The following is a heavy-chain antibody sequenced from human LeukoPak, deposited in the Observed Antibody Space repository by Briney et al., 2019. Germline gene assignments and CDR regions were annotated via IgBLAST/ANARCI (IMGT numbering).Heavy chain of an antibody. CDR1: GFTFSDYY. J-gene: IGHJ4*02. Sequence: PGGSLRLSCAASGFTFSDYYMNWIRQARGKGVEGVSYISSSGNTIYYADSVKGRFTISRDNAKNSLYLQMNSLRAEDTAVYSCASCSGGSCYSPLDYWGQGTLVTVSS. CDR3: ASCSGGSCYSPLDY. D-gene: IGHD2-15*01. V-gene: IGHV3-11*04. CDR2: ISSSGNTI.